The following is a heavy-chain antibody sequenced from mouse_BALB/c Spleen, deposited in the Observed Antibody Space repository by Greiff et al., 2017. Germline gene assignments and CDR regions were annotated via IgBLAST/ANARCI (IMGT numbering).Heavy chain of an antibody. CDR1: GFTFSDYC. V-gene: IGHV5-4*02. CDR2: ISDGGSYT. D-gene: IGHD2-1*01. CDR3: ARDGGYGNYVGY. Sequence: EVQLVESGGGLVKPGGSLKLSCAASGFTFSDYCMYWVRQTPEKRLEWVATISDGGSYTYYPDSVKGRFTISRDNAKNNLYLQMSSLKSEDTAMYYCARDGGYGNYVGYWGQGTTLTVSS. J-gene: IGHJ2*01.